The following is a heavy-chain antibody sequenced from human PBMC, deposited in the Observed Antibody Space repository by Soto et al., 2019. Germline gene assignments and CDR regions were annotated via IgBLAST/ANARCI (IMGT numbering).Heavy chain of an antibody. CDR2: IIPILGIA. Sequence: QVQLVQSGAEVKKPGSSVKVSCKASGGTFSSYTISWVRQAPGQGLEWMGRIIPILGIANYAQKFQGRVTITEDKPTTPAKRERRGFNSGAPAWYSGAVNLRRVDCGGGSAYSGVVYFHHWGQGTLVTVPS. J-gene: IGHJ1*01. CDR1: GGTFSSYT. V-gene: IGHV1-69*02. D-gene: IGHD2-15*01. CDR3: AVNLRRVDCGGGSAYSGVVYFHH.